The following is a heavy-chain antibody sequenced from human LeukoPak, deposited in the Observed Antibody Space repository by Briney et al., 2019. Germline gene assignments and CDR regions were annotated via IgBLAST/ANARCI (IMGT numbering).Heavy chain of an antibody. CDR2: ISWNGGTI. CDR1: GFTFDDYA. D-gene: IGHD6-6*01. Sequence: QTGGSLRLSCAVSGFTFDDYAMHWVRQAPGKGLEWVSGISWNGGTIDYADSVKGRFTISRDNAKNSLYLQMNSLRPEDMALYYCAKGPTYSSSSLFDYWGQGILVAVSS. V-gene: IGHV3-9*03. J-gene: IGHJ4*02. CDR3: AKGPTYSSSSLFDY.